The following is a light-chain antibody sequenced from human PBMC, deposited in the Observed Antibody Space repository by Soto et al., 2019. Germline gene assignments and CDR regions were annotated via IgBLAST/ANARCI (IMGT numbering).Light chain of an antibody. CDR3: QQYETFLT. CDR2: RAS. CDR1: QNINSW. V-gene: IGKV1-5*03. J-gene: IGKJ4*01. Sequence: DIQMTQSPSTLSASIGDRVTITCRASQNINSWLAWYQQKPGKAPKLLIYRASSLESGVPSRFSGSGSGTEFTLTISSLQPDDFATYYCQQYETFLTFGGGTKVDI.